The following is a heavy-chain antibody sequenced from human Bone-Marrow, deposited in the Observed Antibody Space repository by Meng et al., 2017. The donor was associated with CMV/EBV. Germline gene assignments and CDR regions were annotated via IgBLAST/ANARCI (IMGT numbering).Heavy chain of an antibody. CDR2: IKQDGSEK. Sequence: GESLKISCAASGFTFSSYWMSWVRQAPGKGLEWVANIKQDGSEKYYVDSVKGRFTISRDNAKNSLYLQMNSLRAEDTAVYYCARDRGYSSSSRFNYWGHGTLVTVSS. D-gene: IGHD6-13*01. V-gene: IGHV3-7*01. CDR1: GFTFSSYW. J-gene: IGHJ4*01. CDR3: ARDRGYSSSSRFNY.